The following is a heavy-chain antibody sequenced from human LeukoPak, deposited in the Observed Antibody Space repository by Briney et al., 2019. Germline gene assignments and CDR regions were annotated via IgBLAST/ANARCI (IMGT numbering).Heavy chain of an antibody. Sequence: ASVKVSCKASGYTFISYGISWVRQAPGQWVEWMGWTSAYNGNTNYAQKLQGRVTMTTDTSTSTAYMELRSLRSDDTAVYYCARDEREIPIDYWGQGTLVTVSS. V-gene: IGHV1-18*01. J-gene: IGHJ4*02. CDR1: GYTFISYG. CDR2: TSAYNGNT. CDR3: ARDEREIPIDY.